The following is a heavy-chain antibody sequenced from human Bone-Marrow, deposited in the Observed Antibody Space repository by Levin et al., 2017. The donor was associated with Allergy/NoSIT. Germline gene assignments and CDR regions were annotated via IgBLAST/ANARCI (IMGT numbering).Heavy chain of an antibody. CDR3: AKVRRGLDAFDI. V-gene: IGHV3-23*01. Sequence: LSLTCAASGFTFSSSAMTWVRQAPGKGLEWVSSISAGDGSTYYTDSVKGRLTVSRDNSKNTLYLQMNSLRAEDTALYYCAKVRRGLDAFDIWGQGTMVTVSS. D-gene: IGHD3/OR15-3a*01. CDR1: GFTFSSSA. J-gene: IGHJ3*02. CDR2: ISAGDGST.